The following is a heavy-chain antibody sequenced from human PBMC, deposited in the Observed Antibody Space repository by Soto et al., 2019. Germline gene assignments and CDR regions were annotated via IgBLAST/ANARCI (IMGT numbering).Heavy chain of an antibody. V-gene: IGHV1-18*01. J-gene: IGHJ4*02. CDR2: INPNNGKT. CDR3: VRGSQFGEICLGLD. Sequence: QGQLVQSGGEVKKPGASVKVFCKASGYTFNDYGISWVRQAPGQGLEYMGWINPNNGKTHYAQNYQGRVTMTTDTSTSTAYMELRSLISDDTAVYYCVRGSQFGEICLGLDWGQGALVTVSS. CDR1: GYTFNDYG. D-gene: IGHD3-10*01.